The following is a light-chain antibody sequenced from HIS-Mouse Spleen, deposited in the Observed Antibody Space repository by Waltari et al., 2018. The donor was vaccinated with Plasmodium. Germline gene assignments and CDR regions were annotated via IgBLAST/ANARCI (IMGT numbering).Light chain of an antibody. CDR3: QQSYSTPWT. CDR2: AAS. Sequence: DIQLTQSPSSLSASVGEKATINCRASQSISSYLHWYTQKPGKAPKLLIYAASSLPIGVPSRFSGSGSGTDFTFTISSLQPEDFATYYCQQSYSTPWTFGQGTTVEIK. J-gene: IGKJ1*01. CDR1: QSISSY. V-gene: IGKV1-39*01.